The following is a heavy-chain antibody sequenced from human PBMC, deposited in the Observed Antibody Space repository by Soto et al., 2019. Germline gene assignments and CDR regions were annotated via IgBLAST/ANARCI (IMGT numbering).Heavy chain of an antibody. CDR1: GYTFTSYD. Sequence: ASVKLSCKASGYTFTSYDINCVRQATGQGLEWMGWMNPNSGNTGYAQKFQGRVIMTRNTSISTAYMELSSLRSEDTAVYYCARGVVEGYSGYVIWGQGTMVTVSS. J-gene: IGHJ3*02. CDR2: MNPNSGNT. D-gene: IGHD5-12*01. CDR3: ARGVVEGYSGYVI. V-gene: IGHV1-8*01.